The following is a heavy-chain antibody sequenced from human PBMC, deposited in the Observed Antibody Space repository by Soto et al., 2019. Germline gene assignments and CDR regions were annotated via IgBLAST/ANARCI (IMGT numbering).Heavy chain of an antibody. CDR2: ISGSGGST. V-gene: IGHV3-23*01. Sequence: EVPLLESGGGLVQPGESLRLSCAASGFTFNNYAMSWVRQAPGKGLEWVSTISGSGGSTNYADSVKGRFTISRDNSKNTLYLQMNSLRAEDTAVYYCAKGPISMIVVANYPFDSWGQGTLVTVSS. CDR3: AKGPISMIVVANYPFDS. D-gene: IGHD3-22*01. J-gene: IGHJ4*02. CDR1: GFTFNNYA.